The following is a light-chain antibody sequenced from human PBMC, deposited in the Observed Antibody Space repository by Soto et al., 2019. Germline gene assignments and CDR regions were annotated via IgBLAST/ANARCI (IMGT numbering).Light chain of an antibody. Sequence: DIQMTQSPSTLSASVGDRVTITCRASQSISDSLAWYQQKPGKAPKLLIYEASTLKSGVPSRFSGSRSGTEYTLTISSLQPDDFAIHYCQQYNGSWTFGQGTKVEIK. V-gene: IGKV1-5*03. CDR1: QSISDS. J-gene: IGKJ1*01. CDR2: EAS. CDR3: QQYNGSWT.